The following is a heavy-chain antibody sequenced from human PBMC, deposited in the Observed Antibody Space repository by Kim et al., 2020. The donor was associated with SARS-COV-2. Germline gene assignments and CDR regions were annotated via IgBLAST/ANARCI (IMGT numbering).Heavy chain of an antibody. V-gene: IGHV3-30*18. Sequence: GGSLRLSCAASGFTFSSYGMHWVRQAPGKGLEWVAVISYDGSNKYYADSVKGRFTISRDNSKNTLYLQMNSLRAEDTAVYYCAKGLIRITIFGPDPDYFDYWGQGTLVTVSS. CDR2: ISYDGSNK. J-gene: IGHJ4*02. CDR3: AKGLIRITIFGPDPDYFDY. CDR1: GFTFSSYG. D-gene: IGHD3-3*01.